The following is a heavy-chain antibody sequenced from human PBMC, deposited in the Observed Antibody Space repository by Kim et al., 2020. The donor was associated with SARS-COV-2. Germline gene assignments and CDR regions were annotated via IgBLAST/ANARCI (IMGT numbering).Heavy chain of an antibody. V-gene: IGHV4-30-2*01. J-gene: IGHJ6*01. CDR1: GGSISSGGYS. Sequence: SETLSLTCAVSGGSISSGGYSWSWIRQPPGKGLEWIGYIYYSGSTYYNPSLKSRVTISVDRSKNQFSLKLSSVTAADTAVYYCAGQKGGSGRDYKDYYYG. CDR2: IYYSGST. CDR3: AGQKGGSGRDYKDYYYG. D-gene: IGHD3-10*01.